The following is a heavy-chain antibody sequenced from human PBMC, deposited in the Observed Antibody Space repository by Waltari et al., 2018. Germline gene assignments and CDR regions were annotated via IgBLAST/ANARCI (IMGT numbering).Heavy chain of an antibody. Sequence: EVQLVESGGGLVQPGGSLRLSCAASGFSFSSHWMSWVRQTPGKGLEWLANINQDGSQTYYEDSVKGRFTVSRDNAKNSLFLQMNSLRVEDTAVYYCARDGYDAGLYFDLWGRGTLVTVSS. D-gene: IGHD6-13*01. J-gene: IGHJ2*01. CDR2: INQDGSQT. CDR1: GFSFSSHW. V-gene: IGHV3-7*01. CDR3: ARDGYDAGLYFDL.